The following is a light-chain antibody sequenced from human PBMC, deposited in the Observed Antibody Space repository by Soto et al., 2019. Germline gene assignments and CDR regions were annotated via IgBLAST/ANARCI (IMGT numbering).Light chain of an antibody. CDR3: HQYSNPPHT. V-gene: IGKV3-20*01. CDR1: QTVRASQ. J-gene: IGKJ2*01. CDR2: GVS. Sequence: ETVLMQSPDTLSLSPGEGATLSCRASQTVRASQLAWYHQKPGQSPRLLIYGVSNRATDIPDRFGGSGSGTDFTLTISRLEPEDCAVYYCHQYSNPPHTFGQGTNLEIK.